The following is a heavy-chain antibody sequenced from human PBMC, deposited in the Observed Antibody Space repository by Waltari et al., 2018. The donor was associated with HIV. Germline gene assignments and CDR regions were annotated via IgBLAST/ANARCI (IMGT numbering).Heavy chain of an antibody. CDR3: ARVYYGSGTKGAMDV. J-gene: IGHJ6*02. CDR2: VSYDGSEK. V-gene: IGHV3-30*01. D-gene: IGHD3-10*01. Sequence: QVQLVESGGGVVQPGRSLRLSCAASGFTFNTSAVHWVRQAPGKGLEWLAIVSYDGSEKYYSDSVKGRFTLSRDNSKNTLYLQMNSLRAEDSALYYCARVYYGSGTKGAMDVWGQGTTVIVS. CDR1: GFTFNTSA.